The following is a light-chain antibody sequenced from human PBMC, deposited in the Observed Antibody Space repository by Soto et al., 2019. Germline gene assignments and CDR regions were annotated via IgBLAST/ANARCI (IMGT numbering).Light chain of an antibody. CDR1: QSVSSN. CDR3: QQYADWPKT. J-gene: IGKJ1*01. V-gene: IGKV3-15*01. CDR2: GAS. Sequence: EIVMTQSPATLSVSPGERATLSCRASQSVSSNLAWYQQKPGQAPRLLIYGASTRATGIPDRFSGSGSGTELTLTISSLQSEDFAVYFCQQYADWPKTFGQGTKVDI.